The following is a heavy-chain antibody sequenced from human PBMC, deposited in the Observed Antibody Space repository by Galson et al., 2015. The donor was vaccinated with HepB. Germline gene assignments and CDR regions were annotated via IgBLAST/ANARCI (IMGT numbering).Heavy chain of an antibody. CDR3: AREAATWKEYEYGMDV. CDR2: ISSTSSVK. V-gene: IGHV3-11*01. D-gene: IGHD1-1*01. J-gene: IGHJ6*02. CDR1: GFSFNGHY. Sequence: SLRLSCAASGFSFNGHYMSWVRQAPGKGLEWVAYISSTSSVKYYADSVKGRFSISRDNTNKSLSLEMNGLRAEDTAVYYCAREAATWKEYEYGMDVWGQGTTVTVSS.